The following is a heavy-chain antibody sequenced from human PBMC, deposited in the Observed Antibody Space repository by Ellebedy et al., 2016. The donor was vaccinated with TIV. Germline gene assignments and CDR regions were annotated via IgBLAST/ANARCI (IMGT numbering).Heavy chain of an antibody. V-gene: IGHV3-7*01. D-gene: IGHD5-18*01. CDR3: ARRGSYGEYAVQINSWFDA. Sequence: GGSLRLSCVASGSSLRSYWMSWVRQAPGKGREWVVIIYQDGSTQYYVDSVKGRFTISRDNANKPLFLQMKSLRGEDTVVYYCARRGSYGEYAVQINSWFDAWGRGTLVAVSS. J-gene: IGHJ5*02. CDR1: GSSLRSYW. CDR2: IYQDGSTQ.